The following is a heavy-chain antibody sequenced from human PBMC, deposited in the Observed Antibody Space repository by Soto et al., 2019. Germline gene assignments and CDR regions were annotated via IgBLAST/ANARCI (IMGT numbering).Heavy chain of an antibody. CDR1: GGTFSSYA. D-gene: IGHD3-22*01. V-gene: IGHV1-69*13. CDR2: IIPIFGTA. CDR3: ASYDSSGYPYAFDI. J-gene: IGHJ3*02. Sequence: ASVKVSCKASGGTFSSYAISWVRQAPGQGLEWMGGIIPIFGTANYAQKFQGRVTITADESTSTAYMELSSLRSEDTAVYYCASYDSSGYPYAFDIWGQGTMVTV.